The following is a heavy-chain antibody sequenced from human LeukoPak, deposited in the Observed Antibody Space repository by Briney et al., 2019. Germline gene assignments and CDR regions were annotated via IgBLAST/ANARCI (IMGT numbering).Heavy chain of an antibody. CDR2: IIPIFGTA. J-gene: IGHJ6*03. D-gene: IGHD3-3*01. Sequence: ASVKVSCQSSGGTFSSYAISWVRQPPGQGLGWMGGIIPIFGTANYAQKFQGRVTITADESTSTAYMELSSLRSEDTAVYYCARDRRFSYYYMDVWGKGTTVTVSS. CDR3: ARDRRFSYYYMDV. V-gene: IGHV1-69*13. CDR1: GGTFSSYA.